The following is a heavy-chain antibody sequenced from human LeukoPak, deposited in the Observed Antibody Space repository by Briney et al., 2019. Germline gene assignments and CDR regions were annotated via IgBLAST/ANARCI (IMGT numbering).Heavy chain of an antibody. CDR2: IYYSGST. Sequence: SETLSLTCTVSGGSISSGGYYWSWIRQHPGKGLEWIGYIYYSGSTYYNPSLKSRVTISVDKSKNQFSLKLSSVTAADTAVYYCARVADYSNFVDYWGQGTLVTVSS. V-gene: IGHV4-31*03. CDR1: GGSISSGGYY. D-gene: IGHD4-11*01. CDR3: ARVADYSNFVDY. J-gene: IGHJ4*02.